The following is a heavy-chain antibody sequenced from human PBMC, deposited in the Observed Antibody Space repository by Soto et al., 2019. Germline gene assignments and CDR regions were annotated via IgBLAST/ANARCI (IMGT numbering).Heavy chain of an antibody. CDR1: GGSISSSNW. D-gene: IGHD4-17*01. CDR2: IYHSGST. V-gene: IGHV4-4*02. J-gene: IGHJ6*02. CDR3: TSARTTYLGPSWGYYYYGMDV. Sequence: PSETLSLTCAVSGGSISSSNWWSWVRQPPGKGLEWIGEIYHSGSTNYNPSLKSRVTISVDKSKNQFSLKLSSVTAADTAVYYCTSARTTYLGPSWGYYYYGMDVWGQGTTVTVSS.